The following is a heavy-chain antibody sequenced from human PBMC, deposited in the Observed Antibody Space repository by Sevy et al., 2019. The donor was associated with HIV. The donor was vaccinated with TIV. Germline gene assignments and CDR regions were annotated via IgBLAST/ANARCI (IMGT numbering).Heavy chain of an antibody. V-gene: IGHV3-33*01. Sequence: GGSLRLSCTASGFSFNGYGMHWVRQAPGKGLEWVAIIWYDGSNRSYLDSVKGLFTVSRDYSKNTLYLQMKSLRAEDTAVYYCGREGLAVAGIGYYFEYWGQGTLVTVSS. CDR2: IWYDGSNR. CDR3: GREGLAVAGIGYYFEY. J-gene: IGHJ4*02. D-gene: IGHD6-19*01. CDR1: GFSFNGYG.